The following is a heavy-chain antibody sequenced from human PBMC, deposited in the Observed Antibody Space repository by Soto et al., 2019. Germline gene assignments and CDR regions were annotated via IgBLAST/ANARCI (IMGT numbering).Heavy chain of an antibody. D-gene: IGHD3-10*01. CDR3: ARGGYYRSGSYYIYFDF. J-gene: IGHJ4*02. Sequence: QVQLVQSEPEVKKPGASVKVSCKTFGYTFYTYGISWVRQAPGQGLEWMGWINVYNGNTNYAQNLQDRVTLTTDTSTNTAYMELRSLRSDDTAVYFCARGGYYRSGSYYIYFDFWGQGTPVTVSS. V-gene: IGHV1-18*01. CDR2: INVYNGNT. CDR1: GYTFYTYG.